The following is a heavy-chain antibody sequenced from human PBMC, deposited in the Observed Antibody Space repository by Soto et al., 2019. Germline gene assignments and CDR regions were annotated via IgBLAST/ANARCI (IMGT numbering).Heavy chain of an antibody. J-gene: IGHJ6*02. Sequence: GGSLRLSCTASGFTFGDYAMSWFRQAPGKGLEWVGFIRSKAYGGTTEYAASVKGRFTISRDDSKSIAYLQMNSLKTEDTAVYYCTRHRVVAATGRYYYYYYGMDVWGQGTTVTVS. D-gene: IGHD2-15*01. CDR3: TRHRVVAATGRYYYYYYGMDV. CDR1: GFTFGDYA. V-gene: IGHV3-49*03. CDR2: IRSKAYGGTT.